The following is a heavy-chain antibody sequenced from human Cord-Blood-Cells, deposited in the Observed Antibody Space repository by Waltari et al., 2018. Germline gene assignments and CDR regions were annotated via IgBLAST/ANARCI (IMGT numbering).Heavy chain of an antibody. D-gene: IGHD3-10*01. Sequence: YAQKFQGRVTITADESTSTAYMELSSLRSEDTAVYYCANVGFGELLQPFDYWGQGTLVTVSS. V-gene: IGHV1-69*01. J-gene: IGHJ4*02. CDR3: ANVGFGELLQPFDY.